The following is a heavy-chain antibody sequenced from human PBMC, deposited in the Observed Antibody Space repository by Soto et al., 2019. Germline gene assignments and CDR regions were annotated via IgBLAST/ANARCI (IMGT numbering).Heavy chain of an antibody. J-gene: IGHJ4*02. V-gene: IGHV1-46*01. CDR1: GDTFTDYY. CDR2: VNPSGGHT. Sequence: QVQLMQSGAEVKKPGASVKVSCKASGDTFTDYYIHWVRQAPGQGLEWMGTVNPSGGHTTYAQHFLGRVTXAXXXAXSTLYMQLTSMTSDDTAIYYCARGGQVVVVTAALDYWGQGTLVTVSS. D-gene: IGHD2-21*02. CDR3: ARGGQVVVVTAALDY.